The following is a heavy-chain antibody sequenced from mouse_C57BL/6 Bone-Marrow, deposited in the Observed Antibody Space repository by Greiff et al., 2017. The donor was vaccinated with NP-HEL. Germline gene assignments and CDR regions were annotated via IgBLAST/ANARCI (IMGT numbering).Heavy chain of an antibody. CDR2: IRNKANGYTT. Sequence: EVNVVESGGGLVQPGGSLSLSCAASGFTFTDYYMSWVRQPPGKALEWLGFIRNKANGYTTEYSASVKGRFTISTYHSHSILYLQMNSLRAEVSATYYCARYNYGSIPYYFDYWGHGPTLTVSS. V-gene: IGHV7-3*01. CDR3: ARYNYGSIPYYFDY. CDR1: GFTFTDYY. D-gene: IGHD1-1*01. J-gene: IGHJ2*01.